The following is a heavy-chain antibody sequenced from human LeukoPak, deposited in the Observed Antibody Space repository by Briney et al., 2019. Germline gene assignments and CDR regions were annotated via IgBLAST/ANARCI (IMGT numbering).Heavy chain of an antibody. CDR3: AQLRYYYFDY. V-gene: IGHV4-38-2*02. CDR1: GYSISSGYY. Sequence: SETLSLTCTVSGYSISSGYYWGWIRQPPGKGLEWIGSIYHSGRTFYNPSLKSRVTISVDTSKNQFSLKLSSVTAADTSLYYCAQLRYYYFDYWGQGTLVTVSS. J-gene: IGHJ4*02. CDR2: IYHSGRT. D-gene: IGHD5-18*01.